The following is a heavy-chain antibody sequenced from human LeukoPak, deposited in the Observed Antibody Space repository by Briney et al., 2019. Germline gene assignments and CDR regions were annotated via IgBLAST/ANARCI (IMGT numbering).Heavy chain of an antibody. V-gene: IGHV4-39*01. J-gene: IGHJ4*02. Sequence: SETLSLTCTVSGGSISSSSYYWGWIRQPPGKGLEWIGSIYYSGSTYYNPSLKSRVTISVDTSKNQFSLKLSSVTATDTAVYYCARSRDTAMIFDYWGQGTLVTVSS. D-gene: IGHD5-18*01. CDR1: GGSISSSSYY. CDR3: ARSRDTAMIFDY. CDR2: IYYSGST.